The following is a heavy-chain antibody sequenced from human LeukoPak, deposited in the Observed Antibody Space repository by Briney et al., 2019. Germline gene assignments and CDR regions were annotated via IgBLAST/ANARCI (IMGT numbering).Heavy chain of an antibody. V-gene: IGHV3-53*01. CDR2: IYSGGNT. CDR1: GFTVSRNY. Sequence: GGSLRLSCAASGFTVSRNYMSWVRQAPGKGLEWVSVIYSGGNTYYADSVKGRFTISRDNSKNTLYLQMNSLRAADTAVYYCVGDYYDSSGFFRPYWGQGALVTVPS. CDR3: VGDYYDSSGFFRPY. J-gene: IGHJ4*02. D-gene: IGHD3-22*01.